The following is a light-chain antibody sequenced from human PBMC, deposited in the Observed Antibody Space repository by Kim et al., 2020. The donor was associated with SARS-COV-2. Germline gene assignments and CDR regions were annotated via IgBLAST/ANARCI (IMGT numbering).Light chain of an antibody. CDR3: GTWDSSLSGVV. Sequence: QSVLTQPPSVSAAPGQKVPITCSGSSSNIGNNYVSWYQQLPGTAPKLLIYDNNKRPSGIPDRFSGSKSGTSATLGITGLQTGDEADYYCGTWDSSLSGVVFGGGTQLTVL. CDR1: SSNIGNNY. CDR2: DNN. J-gene: IGLJ2*01. V-gene: IGLV1-51*01.